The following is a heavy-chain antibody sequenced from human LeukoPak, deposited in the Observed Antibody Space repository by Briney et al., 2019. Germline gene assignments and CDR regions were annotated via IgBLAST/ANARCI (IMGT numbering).Heavy chain of an antibody. J-gene: IGHJ4*02. V-gene: IGHV4-34*01. CDR1: GGSFSGYY. D-gene: IGHD2-2*01. CDR3: AREDRRYCSSTSCPAPFDY. Sequence: SEILSLTCAVYGGSFSGYYWSWIRQPPGKGLEWIGELNHSGSTNYNPSLKSRVTISVDTSKNQFSLKLSSVTAADTAVYYCAREDRRYCSSTSCPAPFDYWGQGTLVTVSS. CDR2: LNHSGST.